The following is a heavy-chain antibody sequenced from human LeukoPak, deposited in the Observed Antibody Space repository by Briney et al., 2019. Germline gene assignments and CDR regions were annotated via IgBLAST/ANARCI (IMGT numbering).Heavy chain of an antibody. Sequence: GESLKISCKGSGYSFTSFWIGWVRQMPGKGLEWMGIIFPADSDTKYSPSFQGQVTISADKSINTAYLQWSNLKASDTAMYYCARQTLRGVSYFAFWGQGTLVTVSS. CDR3: ARQTLRGVSYFAF. V-gene: IGHV5-51*01. CDR2: IFPADSDT. CDR1: GYSFTSFW. J-gene: IGHJ4*02. D-gene: IGHD3-10*01.